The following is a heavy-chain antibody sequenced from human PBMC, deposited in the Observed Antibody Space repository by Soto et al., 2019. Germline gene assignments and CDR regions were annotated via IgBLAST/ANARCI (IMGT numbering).Heavy chain of an antibody. D-gene: IGHD6-19*01. V-gene: IGHV3-33*01. CDR3: ARDDGRSGWSVDY. CDR2: IWYDGSKK. J-gene: IGHJ4*02. CDR1: GFTFSTYG. Sequence: HPGGSLRLSCAASGFTFSTYGMHWVRQAPGKGLEWISLIWYDGSKKYYADSVRGRFSISRDNSKNALYLQMDNLGAEDTALYYCARDDGRSGWSVDYWGQGTLVTVSS.